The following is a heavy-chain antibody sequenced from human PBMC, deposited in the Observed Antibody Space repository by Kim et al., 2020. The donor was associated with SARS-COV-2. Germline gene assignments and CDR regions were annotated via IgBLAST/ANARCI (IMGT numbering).Heavy chain of an antibody. CDR3: ARLPFRIAAAVGAFDI. J-gene: IGHJ3*02. V-gene: IGHV4-39*01. D-gene: IGHD6-13*01. Sequence: SLKSRVTISVDTSKNQFSLKLSSVTAADTAVYYCARLPFRIAAAVGAFDIWGQGTMVTVSS.